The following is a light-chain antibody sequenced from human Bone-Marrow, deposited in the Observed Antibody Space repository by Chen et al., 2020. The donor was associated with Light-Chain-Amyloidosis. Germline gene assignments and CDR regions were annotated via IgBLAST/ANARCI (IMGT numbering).Light chain of an antibody. J-gene: IGLJ3*02. CDR3: QSYQGSSQGV. CDR2: EDD. V-gene: IGLV6-57*01. Sequence: NFMLTQHHSVSESPVKTVIISCTRSSGSIATNYVQWYQQRPGSSPTTVIYEDDQRPSGVPDRFSGSIDRSSNSASLTIFGLKTEDEADYYCQSYQGSSQGVFGGGTKLTVL. CDR1: SGSIATNY.